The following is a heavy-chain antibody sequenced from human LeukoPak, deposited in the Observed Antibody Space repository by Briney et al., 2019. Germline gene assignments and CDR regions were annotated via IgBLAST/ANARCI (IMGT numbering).Heavy chain of an antibody. Sequence: SETLSLTCTISGSSITSVSHYWGWIRKPPGKVLEWFGDIYYTGSTYYIPSLRSRVTMSVHTSENQFSLRLNSVTAVDPAVYYCARRWGNIVGVTYEYWGQGTHVTVCS. D-gene: IGHD3-16*01. J-gene: IGHJ4*02. CDR1: GSSITSVSHY. V-gene: IGHV4-39*01. CDR3: ARRWGNIVGVTYEY. CDR2: IYYTGST.